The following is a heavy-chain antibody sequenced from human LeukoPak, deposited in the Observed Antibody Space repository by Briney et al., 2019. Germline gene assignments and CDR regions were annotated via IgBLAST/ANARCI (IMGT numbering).Heavy chain of an antibody. CDR1: GYTLTELS. J-gene: IGHJ3*02. V-gene: IGHV1-24*01. D-gene: IGHD1-7*01. Sequence: ASVKVSCKVSGYTLTELSMHWVRQAPGKGLEWMGGFDPEDGETIYAQKFQGRVTMTEDTSTDTAYMELSSLRSEDTAVYYCATALLLELTHDAFDIWGQGTMVTVSS. CDR3: ATALLLELTHDAFDI. CDR2: FDPEDGET.